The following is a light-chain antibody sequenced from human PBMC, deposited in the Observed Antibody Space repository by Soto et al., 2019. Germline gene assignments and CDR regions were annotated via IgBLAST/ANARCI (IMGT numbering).Light chain of an antibody. CDR3: QQRNGEPRT. J-gene: IGKJ4*01. CDR1: QSISTA. Sequence: DILMTQSSATLSVSPGYRVTISCRASQSISTALGWYQQKPGQAPKFLIYGASNLPSGIPSRFSGSGSGTEFSLTISSLQPEDFATYYCQQRNGEPRTFGRGTKVEVK. V-gene: IGKV1-5*03. CDR2: GAS.